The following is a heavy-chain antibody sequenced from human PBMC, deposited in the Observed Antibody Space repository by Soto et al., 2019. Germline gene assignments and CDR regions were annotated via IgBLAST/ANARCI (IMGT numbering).Heavy chain of an antibody. D-gene: IGHD2-15*01. J-gene: IGHJ6*02. CDR1: GGSVSSGGYF. V-gene: IGHV4-61*08. CDR2: IYYSGST. Sequence: QVRLQESGPGLVKPSETLSLTCTVSGGSVSSGGYFWSWVRQPPGKGLEWVGFIYYSGSTNYHPSLQSRVTISIVTSKNRFALNVSSVTAADTAVYYCARVGCSGASCYSIDYYYFAMDVWGQGNSVTVSS. CDR3: ARVGCSGASCYSIDYYYFAMDV.